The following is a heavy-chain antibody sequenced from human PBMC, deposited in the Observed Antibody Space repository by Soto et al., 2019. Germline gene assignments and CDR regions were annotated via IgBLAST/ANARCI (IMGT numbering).Heavy chain of an antibody. J-gene: IGHJ4*02. Sequence: GSLRLSCAASVFTFSSYGMHWVRQAPGKGLEWVAVISYDGSNKYYADSVKGRFTISRDNSKNTLYLQMNSLRAEDTAVYYCAKDFFSTPLYSSWSFDYWGQGTLVTVSS. CDR3: AKDFFSTPLYSSWSFDY. CDR2: ISYDGSNK. D-gene: IGHD6-13*01. V-gene: IGHV3-30*18. CDR1: VFTFSSYG.